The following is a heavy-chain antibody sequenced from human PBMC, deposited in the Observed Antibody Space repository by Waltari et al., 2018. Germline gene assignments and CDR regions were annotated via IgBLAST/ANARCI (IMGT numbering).Heavy chain of an antibody. CDR2: IIPIFGTA. CDR3: ARRNTVTPSYWYFDL. CDR1: GGTFRSYA. Sequence: QVQLVQSGAEVKKPGSSVKVSCKASGGTFRSYAISWVRPAPGQGLEWMGGIIPIFGTANYAQKFQGRVTITADESTSTAYMELSSLRSEDTAVYYCARRNTVTPSYWYFDLWGRGTLVTVSS. J-gene: IGHJ2*01. V-gene: IGHV1-69*01. D-gene: IGHD4-4*01.